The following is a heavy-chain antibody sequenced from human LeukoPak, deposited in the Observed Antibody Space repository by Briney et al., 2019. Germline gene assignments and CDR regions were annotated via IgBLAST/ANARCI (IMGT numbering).Heavy chain of an antibody. V-gene: IGHV3-30*18. D-gene: IGHD3-22*01. CDR2: ISYDGSNK. CDR3: AKVLYYYDSSGEFDY. Sequence: PGGSLRLSCAASGFTFSSYGMHWVRQAPGKGLEWVAVISYDGSNKYYADSVKGRFTISRDNSKNTLYLQMNSLRAEDTAVYYCAKVLYYYDSSGEFDYWGQGTLVTVSS. CDR1: GFTFSSYG. J-gene: IGHJ4*02.